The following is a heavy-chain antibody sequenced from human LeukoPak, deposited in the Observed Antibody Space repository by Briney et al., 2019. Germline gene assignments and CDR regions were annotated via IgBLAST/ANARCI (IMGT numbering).Heavy chain of an antibody. V-gene: IGHV1-69*13. CDR3: ARDRDRPYSSGWYTPGAFDI. J-gene: IGHJ3*02. CDR1: GGTFSSYA. D-gene: IGHD6-19*01. CDR2: IIPIFGTA. Sequence: SVKVSCKASGGTFSSYAISWVRQAPGQGLEWMGGIIPIFGTANYAQKFQGRVTITADESTSTAYMELSSLRSEDTAVYYCARDRDRPYSSGWYTPGAFDIWGQGTMVTVSS.